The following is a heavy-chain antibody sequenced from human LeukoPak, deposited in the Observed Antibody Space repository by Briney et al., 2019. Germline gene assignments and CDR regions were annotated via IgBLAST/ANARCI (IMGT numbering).Heavy chain of an antibody. CDR1: GYTFTSYG. CDR2: ISVHNGNT. CDR3: ARDWIGGVQYFDY. J-gene: IGHJ4*02. Sequence: ASVKVSCKASGYTFTSYGISWVRQAPGQGLEWMGWISVHNGNTKYGQKLQGRVTVTTDTSTSTAYMELRSLRSDDTAVYYCARDWIGGVQYFDYWGQGTLVTVSS. V-gene: IGHV1-18*01. D-gene: IGHD1-1*01.